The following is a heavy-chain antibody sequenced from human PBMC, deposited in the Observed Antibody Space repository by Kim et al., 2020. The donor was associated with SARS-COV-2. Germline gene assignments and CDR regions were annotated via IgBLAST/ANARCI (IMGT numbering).Heavy chain of an antibody. V-gene: IGHV3-48*03. D-gene: IGHD1-1*01. Sequence: TICHADSSQGRVAVSRDNARNSLYLQMNSLRAEDTAVYYCVRDQSGTFDFWGRGSLVTVSS. CDR3: VRDQSGTFDF. CDR2: TI. J-gene: IGHJ4*02.